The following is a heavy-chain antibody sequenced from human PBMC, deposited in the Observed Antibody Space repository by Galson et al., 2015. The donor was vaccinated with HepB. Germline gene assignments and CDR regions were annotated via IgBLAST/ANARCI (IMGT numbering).Heavy chain of an antibody. CDR2: INTNTGNP. D-gene: IGHD2-2*03. CDR3: AREVDIVVVPAALGGWFDP. J-gene: IGHJ5*02. Sequence: SVKVSCKASGYTFTSYAMNWVRQAPGQGLEWMGWINTNTGNPTYAQGFTGRFVFSLDTSVSTAYLQISSLKAEDTAVYYCAREVDIVVVPAALGGWFDPWGQGTLVTVSS. V-gene: IGHV7-4-1*02. CDR1: GYTFTSYA.